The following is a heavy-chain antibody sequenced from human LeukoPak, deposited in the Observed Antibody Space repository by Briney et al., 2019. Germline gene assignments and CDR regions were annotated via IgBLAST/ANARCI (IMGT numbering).Heavy chain of an antibody. J-gene: IGHJ5*02. V-gene: IGHV4-4*07. CDR2: IDGSGTT. CDR1: GGSISSYY. CDR3: ARDLGGGWFDP. Sequence: PSETLSLTCTVSGGSISSYYWSWIRQPAGKGLEWIGRIDGSGTTNYNPSLKGRVTLSVDRTTNQFSLKLNSVTAADTAVYYCARDLGGGWFDPWGQGTLVTVSS.